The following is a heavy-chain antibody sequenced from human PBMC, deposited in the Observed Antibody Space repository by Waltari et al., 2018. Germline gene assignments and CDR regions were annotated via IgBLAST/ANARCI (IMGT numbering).Heavy chain of an antibody. Sequence: QVQLQQWGAGLLKPSETLSLTCAVYGGSFSGYYWSWIRQPPGKGLEWIGEINHSGSTNYNPSRKSRVTISVDTSKNQFSLKLSSVTAADTAVYYCARAQGRSWLQADAFDIWGQGTMVTVSS. D-gene: IGHD5-12*01. CDR2: INHSGST. CDR1: GGSFSGYY. CDR3: ARAQGRSWLQADAFDI. J-gene: IGHJ3*02. V-gene: IGHV4-34*01.